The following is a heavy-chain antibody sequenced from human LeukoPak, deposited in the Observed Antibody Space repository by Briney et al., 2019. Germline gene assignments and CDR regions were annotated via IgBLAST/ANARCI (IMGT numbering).Heavy chain of an antibody. Sequence: ASVKVSCKVSGYTLTELSMHWVRQAPGKGLEWMGGFDPEDGETIYAQKFQGRVTMTEDTSTDTAYMELSSLRSEDTAVYYCATGRAVSSSWELPYAFDIWGQGTMVTVSS. CDR1: GYTLTELS. D-gene: IGHD6-13*01. CDR2: FDPEDGET. CDR3: ATGRAVSSSWELPYAFDI. J-gene: IGHJ3*02. V-gene: IGHV1-24*01.